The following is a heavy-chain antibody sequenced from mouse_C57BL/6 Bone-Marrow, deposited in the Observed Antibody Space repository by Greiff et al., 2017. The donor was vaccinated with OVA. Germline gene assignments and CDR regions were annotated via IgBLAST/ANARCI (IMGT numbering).Heavy chain of an antibody. Sequence: VQLVETGGGLVRPGNSLKLSCVTSGFTFSNYRMPWLRQPPGKRLEWIAVITVKSDNYGSTYAESVQVRFAMSRDDSKSSVDLEMNRLREEETATYFCSRGNGHNEGWFAYWGQGTLVTVSA. CDR2: ITVKSDNYGS. CDR3: SRGNGHNEGWFAY. D-gene: IGHD6-1*01. CDR1: GFTFSNYR. J-gene: IGHJ3*01. V-gene: IGHV13-2*01.